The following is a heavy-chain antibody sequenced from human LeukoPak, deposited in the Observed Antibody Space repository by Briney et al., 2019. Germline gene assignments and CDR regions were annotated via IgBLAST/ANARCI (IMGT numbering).Heavy chain of an antibody. Sequence: PGGSLRLSCAASGFTFSSYAMHWVRQAPGKGLEWVAVISYDGSNKYYADSVKGRFTISRDNSKNTLYLQMNSLRAEDTAVYYCARDLHGGGSSSSRGYWYFDLWGRGTLVTVSS. V-gene: IGHV3-30*04. CDR1: GFTFSSYA. CDR2: ISYDGSNK. D-gene: IGHD6-6*01. CDR3: ARDLHGGGSSSSRGYWYFDL. J-gene: IGHJ2*01.